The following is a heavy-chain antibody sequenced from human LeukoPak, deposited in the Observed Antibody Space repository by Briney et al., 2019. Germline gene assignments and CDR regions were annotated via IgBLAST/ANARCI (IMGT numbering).Heavy chain of an antibody. J-gene: IGHJ1*01. Sequence: GGSLRLSCAASGFTFSSYGMHWVRQAPGKGLEWVGRSKSKSAGGTIDYAAPVKGRFTVSRDDSKNAFFLQMNSLRAEDTAVYYCTTDLGIQILPLFAHWGQGIMVTVAS. CDR3: TTDLGIQILPLFAH. D-gene: IGHD1-26*01. CDR1: GFTFSSYG. CDR2: SKSKSAGGTI. V-gene: IGHV3-15*01.